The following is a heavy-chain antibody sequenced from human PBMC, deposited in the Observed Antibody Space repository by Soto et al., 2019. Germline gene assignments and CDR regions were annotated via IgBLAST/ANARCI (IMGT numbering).Heavy chain of an antibody. CDR3: ARVNPSLDGDSGY. V-gene: IGHV3-21*01. CDR2: ISSSSSYI. D-gene: IGHD4-17*01. J-gene: IGHJ4*02. Sequence: EVQLVESGGGLVKPGGSLRLSCAASGFTFSSYSMNWVRQAPGKGLEWVSSISSSSSYIYYADSVKGRFTISRDNAKNSLYLQMNSLRAEDTAVYYCARVNPSLDGDSGYWGQGTLVTVSS. CDR1: GFTFSSYS.